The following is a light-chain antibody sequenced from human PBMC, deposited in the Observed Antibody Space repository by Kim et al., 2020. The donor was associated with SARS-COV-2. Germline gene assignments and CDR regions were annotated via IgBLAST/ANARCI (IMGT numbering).Light chain of an antibody. CDR1: QSVSSSY. CDR2: GAF. V-gene: IGKV3-20*01. CDR3: RQYCGSPPLT. Sequence: EIVLTQSPGTLSLSPGERATLSCRASQSVSSSYLAWYQQKPGQAPRLLIYGAFSRATGIPDRFSGSGSGTDFTLTISRLEPEDFAMYYCRQYCGSPPLTFGRGTKVDIK. J-gene: IGKJ4*01.